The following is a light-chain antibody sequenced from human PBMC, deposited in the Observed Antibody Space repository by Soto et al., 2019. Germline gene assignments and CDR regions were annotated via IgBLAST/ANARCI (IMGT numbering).Light chain of an antibody. CDR2: GVF. CDR3: QQYNNWPSIT. V-gene: IGKV3-15*01. CDR1: QSVNTK. J-gene: IGKJ5*01. Sequence: EVVMTQSPATLSVSPGERGTLSCRASQSVNTKLAWYQQKHGQAPRLLIYGVFTRATGIPARFSGSGSGTEFTLTISTLQSEDFAVYYCQQYNNWPSITFGQGTRLEIK.